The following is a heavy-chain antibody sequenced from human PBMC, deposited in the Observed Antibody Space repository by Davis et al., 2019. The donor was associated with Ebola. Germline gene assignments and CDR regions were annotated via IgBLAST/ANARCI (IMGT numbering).Heavy chain of an antibody. D-gene: IGHD2-2*01. CDR1: GFTFSSYG. CDR2: ITASGYDT. Sequence: GSLRLSCAASGFTFSSYGMHWVRQAPGKGLEWVSAITASGYDTYYADSVRGRFTISRDNSKNALYLQMNSLRVEDTAVYYCSIQPAYWGQGSLVIVSS. J-gene: IGHJ4*02. V-gene: IGHV3-23*01. CDR3: SIQPAY.